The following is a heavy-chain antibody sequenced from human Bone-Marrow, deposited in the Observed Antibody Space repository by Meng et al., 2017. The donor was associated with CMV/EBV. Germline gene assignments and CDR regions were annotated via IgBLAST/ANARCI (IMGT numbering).Heavy chain of an antibody. CDR1: Y. CDR3: ARHFSYYGFSYCSSTSCYTRLPLGY. V-gene: IGHV4-39*01. D-gene: IGHD2-2*02. J-gene: IGHJ4*02. CDR2: IYYSGST. Sequence: YWGWIRQPPGKGLEWIGSIYYSGSTYYNPSLKSRVTISVDTSKNQFSLKLSSVTAADTAVYYCARHFSYYGFSYCSSTSCYTRLPLGYWGQGTLVTVSS.